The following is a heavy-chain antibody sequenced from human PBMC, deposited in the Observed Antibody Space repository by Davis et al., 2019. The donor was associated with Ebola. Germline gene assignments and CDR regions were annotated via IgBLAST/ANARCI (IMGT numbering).Heavy chain of an antibody. CDR3: ARVNIVVVIAQGWFDP. CDR2: IKQDGSQT. J-gene: IGHJ5*02. CDR1: GFTFTDYW. D-gene: IGHD2-21*01. Sequence: PGGSLRLSCGTSGFTFTDYWMSWVRQAPGKGLEWVANIKQDGSQTYHMDSVKGRFTISRDNAKNSLYLQMNSLRAEDTAVYYCARVNIVVVIAQGWFDPWGQGTLVTVSS. V-gene: IGHV3-7*03.